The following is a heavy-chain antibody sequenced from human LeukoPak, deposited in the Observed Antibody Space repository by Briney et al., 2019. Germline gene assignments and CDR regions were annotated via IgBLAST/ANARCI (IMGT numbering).Heavy chain of an antibody. CDR2: IYYSGST. D-gene: IGHD2/OR15-2a*01. Sequence: SETLSLTCIVSGGSMSSYYWTWIRQPPGKGLEWIGYIYYSGSTHYNPSLKSRVTISVDTSRSQFSLKLSSVTAADTAVYYCARPNSYDVGNNAFDIWGQGTMVTVSS. CDR1: GGSMSSYY. CDR3: ARPNSYDVGNNAFDI. J-gene: IGHJ3*02. V-gene: IGHV4-59*01.